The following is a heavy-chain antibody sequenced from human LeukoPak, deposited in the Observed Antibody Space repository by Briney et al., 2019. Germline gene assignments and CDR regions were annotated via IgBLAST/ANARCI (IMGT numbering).Heavy chain of an antibody. D-gene: IGHD1-7*01. CDR3: AGEAKTSNWNSVPYLDY. V-gene: IGHV1-69*08. CDR2: IIPMFNTA. J-gene: IGHJ4*02. CDR1: GGTFSSYS. Sequence: SVKVSCKASGGTFSSYSFTWVRQAPGQGLEWMGRIIPMFNTANYAQDFQGRVTMTADKSTSTAYMELITLRSEDTAVYYCAGEAKTSNWNSVPYLDYWGQGTLITVSS.